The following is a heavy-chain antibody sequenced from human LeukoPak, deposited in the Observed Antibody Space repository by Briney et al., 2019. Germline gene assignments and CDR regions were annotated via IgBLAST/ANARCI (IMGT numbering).Heavy chain of an antibody. D-gene: IGHD3-10*01. CDR1: GFTFSTYA. J-gene: IGHJ6*03. CDR3: AKGDYYGSGSPYYYYMDV. CDR2: VKSDGAGT. Sequence: PGGSLRLSCAASGFTFSTYAMSWVRQAPGKGLAWVASVKSDGAGTHYADSVKGRFTISRDNSKNSLYLQMNSLRTEDTALYYCAKGDYYGSGSPYYYYMDVWGKGTTVTISS. V-gene: IGHV3-43*02.